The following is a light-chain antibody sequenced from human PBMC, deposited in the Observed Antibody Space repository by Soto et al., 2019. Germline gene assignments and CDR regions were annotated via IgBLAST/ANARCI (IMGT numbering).Light chain of an antibody. CDR3: AAWADSLNGYV. J-gene: IGLJ1*01. V-gene: IGLV1-44*01. CDR2: SNN. CDR1: SSNIGSNI. Sequence: QSVLTQPPSASGTPGQRVTISCSGSSSNIGSNIVNWYQQLPGTAPKRLIYSNNQRPSGVPDRFSGSKSGTSASPAISGLQSEDEDDYYCAAWADSLNGYVFGTGTKLTVL.